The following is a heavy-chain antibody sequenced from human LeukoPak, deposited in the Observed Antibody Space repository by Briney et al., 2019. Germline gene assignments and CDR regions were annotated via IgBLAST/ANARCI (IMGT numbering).Heavy chain of an antibody. CDR2: ISTDGNIT. D-gene: IGHD3-22*01. CDR3: AMNYYDSSGYYSQSGY. J-gene: IGHJ4*02. Sequence: GGSLRLSCAASGFTFSSYWMYWVRQAPGKGLVWVSRISTDGNITVYADSVKGRFTFSRDNAKNSLYLQMNSLRAEDTAVYYCAMNYYDSSGYYSQSGYWGQGTLVTVSS. V-gene: IGHV3-74*01. CDR1: GFTFSSYW.